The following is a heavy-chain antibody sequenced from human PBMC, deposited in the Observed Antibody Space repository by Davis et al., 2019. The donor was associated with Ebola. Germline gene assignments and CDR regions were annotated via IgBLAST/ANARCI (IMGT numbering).Heavy chain of an antibody. J-gene: IGHJ4*02. CDR1: GFTFSSYG. V-gene: IGHV3-30*18. CDR3: AKDGFPFYGTTGDY. Sequence: GESLKISCAASGFTFSSYGMHWVRQAPGKGLEWVAVISYDGSNKYYADSVKGRFTISRDTSKNTLYLQMNSLRAEDTAVYYCAKDGFPFYGTTGDYWGQGTLVTVSS. D-gene: IGHD1-14*01. CDR2: ISYDGSNK.